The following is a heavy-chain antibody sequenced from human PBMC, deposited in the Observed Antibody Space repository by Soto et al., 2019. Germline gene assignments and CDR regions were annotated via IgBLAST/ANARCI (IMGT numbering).Heavy chain of an antibody. CDR3: ARGRGGGSDGAFDI. Sequence: QVQLQESGPGLVKPSETLSLTCTVSGGSISSYYWSWIRQPPGKGLEWIGYIYYSGSTNYNPSLKSRVTISVDTSKNQFSLKLSSVTAADTAVYYCARGRGGGSDGAFDIWGQGTMVTVSS. V-gene: IGHV4-59*01. J-gene: IGHJ3*02. D-gene: IGHD6-25*01. CDR2: IYYSGST. CDR1: GGSISSYY.